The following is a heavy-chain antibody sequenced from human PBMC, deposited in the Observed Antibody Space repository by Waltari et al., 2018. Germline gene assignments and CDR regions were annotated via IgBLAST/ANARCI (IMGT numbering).Heavy chain of an antibody. J-gene: IGHJ4*02. Sequence: QVQLVQSGAEVKKPGSSVKVSCKASGGTFRSYATSWGRQATGQGLEWMGGIIPIFGTANYAQKFQGRVTITTDESTSTAYMELSSLRSEDTAVYYCARGLSRGAAVPHFDYWGQGTLVTVSS. D-gene: IGHD6-13*01. CDR3: ARGLSRGAAVPHFDY. CDR2: IIPIFGTA. CDR1: GGTFRSYA. V-gene: IGHV1-69*05.